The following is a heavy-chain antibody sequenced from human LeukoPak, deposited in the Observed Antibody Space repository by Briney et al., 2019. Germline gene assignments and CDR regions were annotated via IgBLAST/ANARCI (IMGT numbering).Heavy chain of an antibody. CDR2: IYTSGSA. J-gene: IGHJ4*02. D-gene: IGHD2-2*01. V-gene: IGHV4-61*02. CDR1: GGSISSGNYY. CDR3: ARDSGKCTTTSCSDYLDF. Sequence: SETLSLTCTVSGGSISSGNYYWSWIRQPAGKGLEWIGRIYTSGSANYNPSLRSRVTISVDVPKNQFSLKLGSVTTADTAVYYCARDSGKCTTTSCSDYLDFWGQGTLVTVSS.